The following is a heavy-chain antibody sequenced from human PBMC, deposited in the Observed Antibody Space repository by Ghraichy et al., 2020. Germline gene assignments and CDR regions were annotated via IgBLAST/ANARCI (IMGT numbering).Heavy chain of an antibody. J-gene: IGHJ4*02. CDR2: ISSDGSST. CDR1: GVTVSSSW. CDR3: AGDEKWLVRY. Sequence: GGSLRLSCVASGVTVSSSWMHWARQPPGKGPEWVSRISSDGSSTTYADSVKGRFTISRDKDKKTMYLQMNSLSAADTAVYYCAGDEKWLVRYWGQGTLVIVSS. D-gene: IGHD6-19*01. V-gene: IGHV3-74*03.